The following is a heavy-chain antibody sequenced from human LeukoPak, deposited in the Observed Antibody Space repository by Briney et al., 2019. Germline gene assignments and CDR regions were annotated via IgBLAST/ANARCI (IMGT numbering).Heavy chain of an antibody. CDR1: GFTFSDYY. Sequence: GGSLRLSCAASGFTFSDYYMSWIRQAPGKGLEWVSYISSSGSTIYYADSVKGRFTIPRDNAKNSLYLQMNSLRAEDTAVYYCARDYELEPAAMGESYYYYYMDVWGKGTTVTVSS. CDR3: ARDYELEPAAMGESYYYYYMDV. V-gene: IGHV3-11*04. D-gene: IGHD2-2*01. CDR2: ISSSGSTI. J-gene: IGHJ6*03.